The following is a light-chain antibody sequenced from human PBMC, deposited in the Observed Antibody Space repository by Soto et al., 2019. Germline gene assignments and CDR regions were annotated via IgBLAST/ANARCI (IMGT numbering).Light chain of an antibody. V-gene: IGLV1-40*01. CDR3: QSYGSSRSLLYV. CDR1: SSNIGAGYD. Sequence: QSVLTQPPSVSGAPGQRVSISCTGSSSNIGAGYDVHWYQHLPGTAPKLLIYANNNRPSGVPDRFSGSKSGTSASLAITGIQAEDEAYYYCQSYGSSRSLLYVLGTGSKVTVL. J-gene: IGLJ1*01. CDR2: ANN.